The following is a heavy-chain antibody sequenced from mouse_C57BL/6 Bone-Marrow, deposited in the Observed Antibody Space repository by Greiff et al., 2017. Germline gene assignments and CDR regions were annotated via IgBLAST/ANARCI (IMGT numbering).Heavy chain of an antibody. D-gene: IGHD1-1*01. Sequence: QVQLQQPGAELVKPGASVKMSCKASGYTFTSYWITWVKQRPGQGLEWIGDIYPGSGSTNYNEKFKDKATLTADKSSSTAYMQLSSLTYEDSAVYYCARRGYGSLYYYAMDYWGQGTSVTVSS. V-gene: IGHV1-55*01. J-gene: IGHJ4*01. CDR2: IYPGSGST. CDR3: ARRGYGSLYYYAMDY. CDR1: GYTFTSYW.